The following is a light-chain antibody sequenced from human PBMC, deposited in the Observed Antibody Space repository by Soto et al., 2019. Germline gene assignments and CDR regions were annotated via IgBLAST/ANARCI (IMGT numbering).Light chain of an antibody. J-gene: IGKJ1*01. CDR3: QQYNNWPPIT. V-gene: IGKV3-15*01. CDR2: GAS. CDR1: QSISGA. Sequence: EIVMTQSPATLSVSPGGRATLSCRASQSISGALAWYQQKPGQAPRLLIYGASTRATSFPARFSGSGSGTEFTLTISSLQSEDFAVYYCQQYNNWPPITFGQGTKVDIK.